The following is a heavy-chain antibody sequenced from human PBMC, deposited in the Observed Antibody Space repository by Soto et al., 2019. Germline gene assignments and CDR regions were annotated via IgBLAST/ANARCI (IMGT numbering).Heavy chain of an antibody. V-gene: IGHV3-33*01. Sequence: GGSLRLSCAASGFTFSSYGMHWVRQAPGKGLEWVAVIWYDGSNKYYADSVKGRFTISRDNSKNTLYLQMNSLRAEDTAVYYCARGGGYCSGGSCPNYWGQGTLVTVSS. D-gene: IGHD2-15*01. J-gene: IGHJ4*02. CDR2: IWYDGSNK. CDR1: GFTFSSYG. CDR3: ARGGGYCSGGSCPNY.